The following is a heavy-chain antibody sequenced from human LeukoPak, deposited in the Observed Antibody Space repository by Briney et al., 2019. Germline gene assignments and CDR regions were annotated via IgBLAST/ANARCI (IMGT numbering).Heavy chain of an antibody. CDR1: GGSLSSSNW. J-gene: IGHJ5*02. Sequence: SETLSLTCAVSGGSLSSSNWWSGVRQPPGKGLEWIGEIYHSGSTNYNRSLKSRVTIPVDKSKTQFSLKLSSVTAANTAVYYGAASPIFGVVSWFDPWGQGTLVTVSS. V-gene: IGHV4-4*02. CDR3: AASPIFGVVSWFDP. CDR2: IYHSGST. D-gene: IGHD3-3*01.